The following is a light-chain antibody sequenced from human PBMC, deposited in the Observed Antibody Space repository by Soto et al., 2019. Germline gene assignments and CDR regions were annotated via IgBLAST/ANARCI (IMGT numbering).Light chain of an antibody. J-gene: IGLJ3*02. CDR2: DNN. CDR1: NSNIGSNT. CDR3: AAWDDSLNGWV. Sequence: QSVLTRPPSASGTPGQTVAISCSGSNSNIGSNTVNWYQLFPGTAPKLLIYDNNQRPSGVPDRFSGSKSDTSASLAISGLLSDDESDYYCAAWDDSLNGWVFGGGTKVTVL. V-gene: IGLV1-44*01.